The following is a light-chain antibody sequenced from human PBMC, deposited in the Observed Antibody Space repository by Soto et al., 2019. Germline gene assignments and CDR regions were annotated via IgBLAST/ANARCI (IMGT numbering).Light chain of an antibody. Sequence: VLTQSPATLSLSPGERATLSCRASQSVSNYLAWYHQRPGQAPRLLIYHASTRATGIPARFSGSGSGTDFTLTISSLEPEDFAVYYCQQRHQLRTFGGGTKVEI. CDR2: HAS. J-gene: IGKJ4*01. V-gene: IGKV3-11*01. CDR1: QSVSNY. CDR3: QQRHQLRT.